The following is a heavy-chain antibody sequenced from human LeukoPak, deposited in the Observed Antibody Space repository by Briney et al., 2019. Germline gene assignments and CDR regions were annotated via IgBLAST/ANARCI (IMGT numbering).Heavy chain of an antibody. J-gene: IGHJ4*02. Sequence: PSETLSLTCTVSGYSISSGYYWGWIRQPPGKGLEWIGSIYHSGSTYYNPSLKSRVTISVDTSKNQFSLKLSSVTAADTAVYYCARARDITMETDYWGQGTLVTV. V-gene: IGHV4-38-2*02. CDR1: GYSISSGYY. CDR2: IYHSGST. CDR3: ARARDITMETDY. D-gene: IGHD3-10*01.